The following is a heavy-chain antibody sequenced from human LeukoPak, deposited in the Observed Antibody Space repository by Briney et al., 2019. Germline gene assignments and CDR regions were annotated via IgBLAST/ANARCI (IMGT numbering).Heavy chain of an antibody. J-gene: IGHJ4*02. CDR1: GYTFTSYA. Sequence: GASVKVSCKASGYTFTSYAMNWVRQAPGQGLEWMGWINTNTGNPTYAQGFTGRFVFSLDTSVSTAYLQISSLKAEDTAVYYCARVGRDILTGYYTGKYYFDYWGQGTLVTVSS. CDR3: ARVGRDILTGYYTGKYYFDY. D-gene: IGHD3-9*01. V-gene: IGHV7-4-1*02. CDR2: INTNTGNP.